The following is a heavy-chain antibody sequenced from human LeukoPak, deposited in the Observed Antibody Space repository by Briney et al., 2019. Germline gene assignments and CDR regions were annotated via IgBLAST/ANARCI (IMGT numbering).Heavy chain of an antibody. Sequence: GGSLRLSRAASGFTFSSYAMSWVRQAPGKGLEWVSAITGSGGSTYYADSVKGRFTISRDNSKNTLYLQMNSLRAEDTAVYYCARKTDSGGQGDYWGPGTLVTVSS. J-gene: IGHJ4*02. D-gene: IGHD3-22*01. CDR1: GFTFSSYA. V-gene: IGHV3-23*01. CDR3: ARKTDSGGQGDY. CDR2: ITGSGGST.